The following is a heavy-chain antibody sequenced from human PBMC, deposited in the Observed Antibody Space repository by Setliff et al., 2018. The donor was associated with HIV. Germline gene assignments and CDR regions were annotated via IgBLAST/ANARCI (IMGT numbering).Heavy chain of an antibody. D-gene: IGHD4-17*01. CDR3: AKGAGFYGDYTFDY. CDR1: GGSFSGYY. V-gene: IGHV4-34*01. CDR2: INHSGST. J-gene: IGHJ4*02. Sequence: PSETLSLTCAVYGGSFSGYYWSWIRQPPGKGLEWIGEINHSGSTNYNPSLKSRVTILVDTSKNQFSLKLSSVTAADTAVYYCAKGAGFYGDYTFDYWGQGNLVTVSS.